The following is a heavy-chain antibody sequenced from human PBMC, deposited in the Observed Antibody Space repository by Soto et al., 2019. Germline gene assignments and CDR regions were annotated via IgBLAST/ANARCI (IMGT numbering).Heavy chain of an antibody. V-gene: IGHV3-23*01. CDR2: ISGSGGST. CDR1: GFSFSTYA. D-gene: IGHD4-17*01. CDR3: AKPQDHYGEALGY. J-gene: IGHJ4*02. Sequence: GGSLRLSCAASGFSFSTYAMNWVRQAPGKGLEWVSTISGSGGSTYYADSVKGRFTISRDISKNTLYLQMNSLRAEDTAIYYCAKPQDHYGEALGYWGQGTLVTVSS.